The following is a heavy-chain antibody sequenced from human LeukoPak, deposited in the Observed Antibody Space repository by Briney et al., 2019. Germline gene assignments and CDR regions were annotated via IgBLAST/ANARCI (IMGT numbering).Heavy chain of an antibody. V-gene: IGHV3-30*04. CDR3: AGSSQIRIEYFQH. J-gene: IGHJ1*01. CDR2: ISYDGSNK. CDR1: GFTFSSYA. Sequence: GGSLRLSCAASGFTFSSYAMHWVRQAPGKGLEWVAVISYDGSNKYYADSVKGRFTISRDNSKNTLYLQMNSLRAEDTAVYYCAGSSQIRIEYFQHWGQGTLVTVSS. D-gene: IGHD2-2*01.